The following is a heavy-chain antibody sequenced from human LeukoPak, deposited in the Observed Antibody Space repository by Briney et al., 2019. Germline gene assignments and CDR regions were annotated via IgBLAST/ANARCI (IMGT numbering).Heavy chain of an antibody. CDR1: GYSFTSYW. J-gene: IGHJ6*02. CDR2: IYPGDSDT. Sequence: GESLKISCKGSGYSFTSYWIGWVRQMPGKGLEWMGIIYPGDSDTRYSPSSQGQVTISADKSISTAYLQWSSLKASDTAMYYCARQPRDGYYYYGMDVWGQGTTVTVSS. D-gene: IGHD5-24*01. CDR3: ARQPRDGYYYYGMDV. V-gene: IGHV5-51*01.